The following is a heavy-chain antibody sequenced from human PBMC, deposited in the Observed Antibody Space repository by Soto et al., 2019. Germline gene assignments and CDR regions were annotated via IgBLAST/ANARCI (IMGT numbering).Heavy chain of an antibody. Sequence: GASAKVSCKASGYTFASYYMHWVRQAPGQGLEWMGIINPSGGSTSYAQKFQGRVTMTRDTSTSTVYMELSSLRSEDTAVYYCARVIPLNDYGDYGNLDYWGQGTLVTVSS. CDR1: GYTFASYY. J-gene: IGHJ4*02. CDR3: ARVIPLNDYGDYGNLDY. D-gene: IGHD4-17*01. V-gene: IGHV1-46*01. CDR2: INPSGGST.